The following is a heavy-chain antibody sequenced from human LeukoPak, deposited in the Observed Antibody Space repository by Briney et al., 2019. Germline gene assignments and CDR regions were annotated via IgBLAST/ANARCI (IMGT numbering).Heavy chain of an antibody. CDR1: GYTFTSYA. CDR3: ARDSNTGYSSGWWGADPESHFDY. J-gene: IGHJ4*02. V-gene: IGHV1-18*04. D-gene: IGHD6-13*01. CDR2: ISAYNGNI. Sequence: ASVKVSCKASGYTFTSYAIIWVRQAPGQGLEWMGWISAYNGNINYAQKYQGRVTMTTDTSTSTAYMELRSLSSDDTAVYYCARDSNTGYSSGWWGADPESHFDYWGQGTLFTVSS.